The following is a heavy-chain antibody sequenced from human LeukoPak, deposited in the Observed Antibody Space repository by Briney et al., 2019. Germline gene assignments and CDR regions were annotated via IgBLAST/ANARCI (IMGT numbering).Heavy chain of an antibody. CDR2: ISSSSSYI. CDR1: GFTFSSYS. D-gene: IGHD2-2*01. J-gene: IGHJ4*02. Sequence: GGSLRLSCAASGFTFSSYSMNWVRQAPGKGLEWVSSISSSSSYIYYADSMKGRFTISRDNAKNSLYLQMNSLRAEDTAVYYCARGNREYQLLGYWGQGTLVTVSS. V-gene: IGHV3-21*01. CDR3: ARGNREYQLLGY.